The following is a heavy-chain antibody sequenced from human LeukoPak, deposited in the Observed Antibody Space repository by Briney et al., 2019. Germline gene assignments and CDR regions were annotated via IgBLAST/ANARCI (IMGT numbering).Heavy chain of an antibody. D-gene: IGHD6-13*01. CDR1: GFTFSSYG. V-gene: IGHV3-30*18. J-gene: IGHJ4*02. CDR3: AKGYSSSWYVFDY. Sequence: GSLRLSCAASGFTFSSYGMHWVRQAPGKGLEWVAVISYDGSNKYYADSVKGRFTISRDNSKNTLYLQMNSLRAEDTAVYYCAKGYSSSWYVFDYWGQGTLVTDSS. CDR2: ISYDGSNK.